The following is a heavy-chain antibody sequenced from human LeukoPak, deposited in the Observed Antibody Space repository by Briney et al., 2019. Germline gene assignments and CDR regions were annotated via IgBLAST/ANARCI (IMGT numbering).Heavy chain of an antibody. CDR1: GFTFTAHG. CDR3: ANDFYARSGYYRGYLQH. V-gene: IGHV3-30*02. CDR2: IRFDGSQT. Sequence: GGSLRLSCATSGFTFTAHGMHWVRQAPGKGLEWVAFIRFDGSQTYYADSVKGRFTMSRDDSKNTVYLQMNSLRDEDTALYSCANDFYARSGYYRGYLQHWGQGTLVIVSS. D-gene: IGHD3-22*01. J-gene: IGHJ1*01.